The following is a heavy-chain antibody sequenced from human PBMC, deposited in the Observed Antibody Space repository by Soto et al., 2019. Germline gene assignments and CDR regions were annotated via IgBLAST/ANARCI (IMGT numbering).Heavy chain of an antibody. CDR1: GDSMSRRHYY. V-gene: IGHV4-30-4*01. D-gene: IGHD4-17*01. Sequence: QVQLQESGPGLVKPSQTVSLSCTVSGDSMSRRHYYWSWIRQPPGKGLEWIGFIYHTGRTYYSPSLKGRVDISVDTSKNQFSLKLSSVTAAETAVYYCARDPLYDYGDLSHVFDMWGQGTMVIVSS. CDR2: IYHTGRT. CDR3: ARDPLYDYGDLSHVFDM. J-gene: IGHJ3*02.